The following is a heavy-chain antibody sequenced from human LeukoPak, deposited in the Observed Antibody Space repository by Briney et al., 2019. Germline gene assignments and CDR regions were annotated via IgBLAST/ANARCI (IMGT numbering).Heavy chain of an antibody. Sequence: KPSETLSLTCTVSGGSLSSGSYYWSWIRQPAGKGLEWIGRIYTSGSANYNPSLKSRVTISVDTSRNQFSLKLSSVTAADTAVYYCARGGLIFARSGDAFGIWGQGTMVTVSS. V-gene: IGHV4-61*02. J-gene: IGHJ3*02. CDR2: IYTSGSA. CDR1: GGSLSSGSYY. D-gene: IGHD3/OR15-3a*01. CDR3: ARGGLIFARSGDAFGI.